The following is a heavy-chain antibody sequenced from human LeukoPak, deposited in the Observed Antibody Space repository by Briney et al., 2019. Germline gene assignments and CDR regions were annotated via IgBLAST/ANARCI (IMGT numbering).Heavy chain of an antibody. Sequence: GGSLRLSCAASGFTFSSYTMNWVRQAPGKGLERVSSISTSSIYIYYADSVKGRFTISRDNAKNSLYLQMNSLRAEDTAVYYCSRAKIVVVPAAMPSYYYWDAWAKGPRSPSP. J-gene: IGHJ6*03. V-gene: IGHV3-21*01. CDR3: SRAKIVVVPAAMPSYYYWDA. CDR2: ISTSSIYI. CDR1: GFTFSSYT. D-gene: IGHD2-2*01.